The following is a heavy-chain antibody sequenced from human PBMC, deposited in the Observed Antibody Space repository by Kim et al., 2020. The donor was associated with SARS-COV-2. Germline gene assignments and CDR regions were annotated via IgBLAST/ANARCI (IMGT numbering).Heavy chain of an antibody. J-gene: IGHJ5*02. D-gene: IGHD3-10*01. Sequence: SETLSLTCTASGGSISSFYWSWIRQPPGKRLEWIGDIYYSGNTNSNPSLKSRVTISLDTSKNQLSLQLRTVTAADTAVYYCARGGDEPTAGRLDSWGQET. V-gene: IGHV4-59*01. CDR3: ARGGDEPTAGRLDS. CDR1: GGSISSFY. CDR2: IYYSGNT.